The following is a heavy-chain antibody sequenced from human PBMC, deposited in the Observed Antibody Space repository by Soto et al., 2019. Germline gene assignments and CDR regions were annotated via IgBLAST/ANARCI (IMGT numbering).Heavy chain of an antibody. Sequence: QVQLVQSGAEVKKPGASVKVSCKASGYTFTGYYMHWVRQAPGQGLEWMGWINPNSGGTNYAQKFQGRVTMTRDTSISTAYMELSRPRSDDTAVYYCARDGRYCSSTSCLLDYYYGMDVWGQGTTVTVSS. CDR2: INPNSGGT. J-gene: IGHJ6*02. D-gene: IGHD2-2*01. CDR3: ARDGRYCSSTSCLLDYYYGMDV. CDR1: GYTFTGYY. V-gene: IGHV1-2*02.